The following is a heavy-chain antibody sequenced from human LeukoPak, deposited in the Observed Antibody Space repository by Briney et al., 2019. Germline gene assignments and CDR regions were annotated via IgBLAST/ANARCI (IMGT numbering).Heavy chain of an antibody. CDR3: ARYSGSSTNFDY. V-gene: IGHV4-39*07. CDR2: IYYSGST. D-gene: IGHD1-26*01. CDR1: GGSISNSYYY. Sequence: SETLSLTCTVSGGSISNSYYYWGWIRQPPGTGLEWIGNIYYSGSTYSNPSLKSRVTISVDTSKNKFSVKLSSVTAVDTAVYYCARYSGSSTNFDYWGQGTLVTVSS. J-gene: IGHJ4*02.